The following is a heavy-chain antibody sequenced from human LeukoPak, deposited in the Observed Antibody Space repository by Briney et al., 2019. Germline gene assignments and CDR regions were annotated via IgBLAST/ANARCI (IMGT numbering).Heavy chain of an antibody. CDR1: GGSISSDDYY. CDR3: AREMHYYDSSGYYSGFDY. D-gene: IGHD3-22*01. V-gene: IGHV4-30-4*01. CDR2: IYHSGST. J-gene: IGHJ4*02. Sequence: SETLSLTCTVSGGSISSDDYYWSWIRQPPGKGLEWIGYIYHSGSTYYNPSLKSRVTISVDTSKNQFSLNLNSGTAADTAVYYCAREMHYYDSSGYYSGFDYWGQGTLVTVSS.